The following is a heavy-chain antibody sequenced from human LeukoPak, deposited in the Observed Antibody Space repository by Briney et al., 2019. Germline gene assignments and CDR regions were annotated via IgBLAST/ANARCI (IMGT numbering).Heavy chain of an antibody. CDR1: GGSISSSSYY. CDR2: IYYSGST. J-gene: IGHJ3*02. CDR3: AREQTDEMRWLQLRDAFDI. D-gene: IGHD5-24*01. V-gene: IGHV4-39*07. Sequence: SETLSLTCTVSGGSISSSSYYWGWIRQPPGKGLEWIGSIYYSGSTYYNPSLKSRVTISVDTSKNQFSPKLSSVTAADTAVYYCAREQTDEMRWLQLRDAFDIWGQGTMVTVSS.